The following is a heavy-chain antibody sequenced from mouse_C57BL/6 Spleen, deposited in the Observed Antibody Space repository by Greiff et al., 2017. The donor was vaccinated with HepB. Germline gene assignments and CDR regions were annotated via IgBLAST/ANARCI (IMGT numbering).Heavy chain of an antibody. Sequence: EAGGGLVQPKGSLKLSCAASGFSFNTYAMNWVRQAPGKGLEWVARIRSKSNNYATYYADSVKDRFTISRDDSESMLYLQMNNLKTEDTAMYYCVRHALYRGYYAMDYWGQGTSVTVSS. V-gene: IGHV10-1*01. J-gene: IGHJ4*01. CDR1: GFSFNTYA. CDR2: IRSKSNNYAT. CDR3: VRHALYRGYYAMDY. D-gene: IGHD2-1*01.